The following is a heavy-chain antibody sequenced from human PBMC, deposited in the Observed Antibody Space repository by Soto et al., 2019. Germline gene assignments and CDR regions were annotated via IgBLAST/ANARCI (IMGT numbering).Heavy chain of an antibody. V-gene: IGHV1-46*03. J-gene: IGHJ4*02. CDR1: GYTFTSDY. CDR2: INPSGST. CDR3: ARVNCRGGSCYSIDY. D-gene: IGHD2-15*01. Sequence: ASVKVSCKASGYTFTSDYMHWVRQALGQGLEWWGRINPSGSTTYVQKFQGRVTMTRDTSTSTVHMQLSSLRSEDTAVYSFARVNCRGGSCYSIDYWGQGTLDTVSS.